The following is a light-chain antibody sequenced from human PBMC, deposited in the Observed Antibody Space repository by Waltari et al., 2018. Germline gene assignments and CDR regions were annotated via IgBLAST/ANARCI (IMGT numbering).Light chain of an antibody. V-gene: IGKV3-20*01. Sequence: LVFTHSPGTLSFSPGERAPLSCRASQSVGRSLAWYQQRPGRAPRLLIYDASNRTTGIPDRFSGSGFGTDFSLTISRLEPEDFAVYYCQKYERLPATFGQGTKVEIK. CDR2: DAS. CDR1: QSVGRS. CDR3: QKYERLPAT. J-gene: IGKJ1*01.